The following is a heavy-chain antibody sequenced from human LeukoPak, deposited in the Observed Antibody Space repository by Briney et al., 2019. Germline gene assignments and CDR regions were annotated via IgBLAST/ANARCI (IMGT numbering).Heavy chain of an antibody. D-gene: IGHD6-19*01. CDR1: GGSFSGYY. CDR3: ARNPGIAVAAYFDY. V-gene: IGHV4-59*08. J-gene: IGHJ4*02. CDR2: IYYSGST. Sequence: SETLSLTCAVYGGSFSGYYWSWIRQPPGKGLEWIGYIYYSGSTNYNPSLKSRVTIAVDTSKNQFSLKLSSVTAADTAVYYCARNPGIAVAAYFDYWGQGTLVTVSS.